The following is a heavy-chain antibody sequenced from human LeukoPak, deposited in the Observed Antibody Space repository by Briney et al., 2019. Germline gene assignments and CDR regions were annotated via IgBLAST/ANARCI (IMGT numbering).Heavy chain of an antibody. D-gene: IGHD4-17*01. J-gene: IGHJ4*02. CDR2: IRSKANNYAT. V-gene: IGHV3-73*01. Sequence: GGSLRLSCAASGFTFSGSAMHWVRQASDKGLEWVGRIRSKANNYATAYAAWVKGRFTIYRDHSKNTAYLQMTRLKTKDAAVYYCTRGQPGETFDCWGQGTLVSAS. CDR1: GFTFSGSA. CDR3: TRGQPGETFDC.